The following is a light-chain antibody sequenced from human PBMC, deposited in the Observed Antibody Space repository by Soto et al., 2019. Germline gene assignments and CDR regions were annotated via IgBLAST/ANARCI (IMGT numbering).Light chain of an antibody. CDR3: RKSDSLPYT. CDR1: QGVSRW. V-gene: IGKV1-12*01. Sequence: DIQMTQSPSFVSAFVGDRVTITCRASQGVSRWLVWYQQKPGKAPHLLIYGASSLESGVPSRFSGSGSGTEFTLTISSLQPEDSATYYCRKSDSLPYTFGQGTKLEIK. J-gene: IGKJ2*01. CDR2: GAS.